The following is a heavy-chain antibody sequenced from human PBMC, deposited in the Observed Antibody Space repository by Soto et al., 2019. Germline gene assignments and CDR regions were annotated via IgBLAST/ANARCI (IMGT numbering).Heavy chain of an antibody. Sequence: SVKVSCKASGGTFSSYAISWVRQAPGQGLEWMGGIIPIFGTANYAQKFQGRVTITADESTSTAYMELSSLRSEDTAVYYCARDPDIVVVPAAIRNYYYYYGMDVWGQGTTVTVSS. V-gene: IGHV1-69*13. D-gene: IGHD2-2*02. J-gene: IGHJ6*02. CDR2: IIPIFGTA. CDR3: ARDPDIVVVPAAIRNYYYYYGMDV. CDR1: GGTFSSYA.